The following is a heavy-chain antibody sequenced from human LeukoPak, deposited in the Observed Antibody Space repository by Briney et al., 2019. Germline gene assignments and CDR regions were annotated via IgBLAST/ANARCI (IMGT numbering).Heavy chain of an antibody. J-gene: IGHJ4*02. Sequence: GGSLRLSWAVSGVTVSRNYMTWVGQAPGKGLEWVSIIYRGNTTYYADSGQVRFTISRDNSKSTVYLQMKRLRAGDTAVYYCARSRQWLGVFDYWGQGTLVTVSS. CDR2: IYRGNTT. D-gene: IGHD6-19*01. CDR1: GVTVSRNY. V-gene: IGHV3-53*01. CDR3: ARSRQWLGVFDY.